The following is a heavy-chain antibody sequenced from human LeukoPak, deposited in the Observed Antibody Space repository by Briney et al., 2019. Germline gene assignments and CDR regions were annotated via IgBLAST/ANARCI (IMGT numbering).Heavy chain of an antibody. Sequence: PSQTLSLTCTVSGGSISSGSYYWSWIRQPAGKGQEWIGRIYTSGSTNYNPSLKSRVTISVDTSKNQFSLKLSSVTAADTAVYYCARGIAARGVLYYFDYWGQGTLVTVSS. J-gene: IGHJ4*02. CDR1: GGSISSGSYY. CDR3: ARGIAARGVLYYFDY. CDR2: IYTSGST. D-gene: IGHD6-6*01. V-gene: IGHV4-61*02.